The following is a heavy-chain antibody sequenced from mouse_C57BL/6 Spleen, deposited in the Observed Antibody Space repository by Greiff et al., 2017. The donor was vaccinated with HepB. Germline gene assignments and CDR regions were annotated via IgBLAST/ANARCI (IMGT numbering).Heavy chain of an antibody. CDR3: TMDYYYGSSTWYFDV. D-gene: IGHD1-1*01. CDR1: GFNIKDDY. V-gene: IGHV14-4*01. CDR2: IDPENGDT. J-gene: IGHJ1*03. Sequence: EVQLQQSGAELVRPGASVKLSCTASGFNIKDDYMHWVKQRPEQGLEWIGWIDPENGDTEYASKFQGKATITADTSSNTAYLQLNSLTSEDTAVYYCTMDYYYGSSTWYFDVWGTGTTVTVSS.